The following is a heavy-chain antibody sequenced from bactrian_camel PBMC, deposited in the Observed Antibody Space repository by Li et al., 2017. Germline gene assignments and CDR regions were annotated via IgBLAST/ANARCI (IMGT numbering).Heavy chain of an antibody. CDR2: IGSDGTT. CDR1: PYTYAPHC. J-gene: IGHJ4*01. Sequence: HVQLVESGGGSVQTGGSLRLNCSASPYTYAPHCMGWFRQAPGKEREAVVTIGSDGTTSYADSVKGRFTISRDNAKNALYLQLNSLKTEDSAMYYCASLHTPYRGQGTQVTVS. D-gene: IGHD2*01. CDR3: ASLHTPY. V-gene: IGHV3S55*01.